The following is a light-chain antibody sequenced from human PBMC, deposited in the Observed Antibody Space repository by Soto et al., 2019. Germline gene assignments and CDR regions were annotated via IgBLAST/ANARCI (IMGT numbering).Light chain of an antibody. V-gene: IGKV3-20*01. CDR1: QSVGSDY. Sequence: ENVLAQAPCSLPLSPGERASLCCRASQSVGSDYVAWYQQKPGQSPRLLISDASKRVTGIPARFSGSGSGTDFTLTISRLEPEDFAVYYCQQYGSSPRTFGQGTKVDIK. CDR2: DAS. J-gene: IGKJ2*01. CDR3: QQYGSSPRT.